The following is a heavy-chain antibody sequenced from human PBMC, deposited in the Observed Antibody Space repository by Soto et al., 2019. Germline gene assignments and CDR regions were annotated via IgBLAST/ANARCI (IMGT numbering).Heavy chain of an antibody. CDR2: VNPSGGST. J-gene: IGHJ1*01. D-gene: IGHD2-15*01. CDR3: AREENCSDGICYSEYFQR. CDR1: GYIFTAYS. V-gene: IGHV1-46*01. Sequence: QVQLVQSGAEVVKPGASVKVSCKASGYIFTAYSMRWVRQAPGQGLEWMGVVNPSGGSTNYAQKFHGRITMTRDTSTSTVYMDLSSLTSKDTAVYDGAREENCSDGICYSEYFQRWGQGTLVTVSS.